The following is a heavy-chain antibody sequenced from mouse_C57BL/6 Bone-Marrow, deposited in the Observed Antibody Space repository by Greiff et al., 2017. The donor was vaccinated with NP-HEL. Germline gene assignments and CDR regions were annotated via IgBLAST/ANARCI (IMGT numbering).Heavy chain of an antibody. V-gene: IGHV1-69*01. Sequence: QVQLQQSGAELVMPGASVKLSCKASGYTFTSYWMHWVKQRPGQGLEWIGEIDPSDSYTNYNQKFKGKSTLTVDKSSSTAYMQLSSLTSEDSAVYYCARSYYSNYVDAMDYWGQGTSVTVSS. J-gene: IGHJ4*01. CDR3: ARSYYSNYVDAMDY. CDR2: IDPSDSYT. CDR1: GYTFTSYW. D-gene: IGHD2-5*01.